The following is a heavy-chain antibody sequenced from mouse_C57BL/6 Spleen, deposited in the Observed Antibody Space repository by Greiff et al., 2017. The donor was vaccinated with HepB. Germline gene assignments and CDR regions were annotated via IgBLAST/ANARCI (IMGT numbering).Heavy chain of an antibody. CDR1: GYTFTNYW. D-gene: IGHD2-1*01. CDR2: IYPGGGYT. Sequence: QVQLQQSGAELVRPGTSVKMSCKASGYTFTNYWIGWEKQRPGHGLEWIGDIYPGGGYTNYNEKFKGKATLTADKSSSTAYMQFSSLTSEDSAIYYCARGYGTTWFAYWGQGTLVTVSA. CDR3: ARGYGTTWFAY. J-gene: IGHJ3*01. V-gene: IGHV1-63*01.